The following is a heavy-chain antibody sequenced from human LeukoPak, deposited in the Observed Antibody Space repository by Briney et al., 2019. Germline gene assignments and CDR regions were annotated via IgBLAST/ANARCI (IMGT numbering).Heavy chain of an antibody. CDR1: DGSVSSGNYY. CDR3: ARSGYYHSGVYNWWSDP. D-gene: IGHD3-22*01. J-gene: IGHJ5*02. V-gene: IGHV4-61*01. Sequence: SETLSLTCTVSDGSVSSGNYYWSWIRQPPGKGLEWIGYIYYRSGSTNYNPSLKSRVTISADTSKNQFSLKLSSVTAADTAVYYCARSGYYHSGVYNWWSDPWGQGTLVTVSS. CDR2: IYYRSGST.